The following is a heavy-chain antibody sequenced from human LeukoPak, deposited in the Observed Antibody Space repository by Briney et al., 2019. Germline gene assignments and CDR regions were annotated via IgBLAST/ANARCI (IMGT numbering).Heavy chain of an antibody. CDR3: ASQKLGYCSGGSCYGDAFDI. D-gene: IGHD2-15*01. V-gene: IGHV3-9*03. CDR1: GFTFDDYA. CDR2: ISWNSGSI. Sequence: PGGSLRLSCAASGFTFDDYAMHWVRQAPGKGLEWVSGISWNSGSIGYADSVKGRFTISRDNAKNSLYLQMNSLRAEDIALYYCASQKLGYCSGGSCYGDAFDIWGQGTMVTVSS. J-gene: IGHJ3*02.